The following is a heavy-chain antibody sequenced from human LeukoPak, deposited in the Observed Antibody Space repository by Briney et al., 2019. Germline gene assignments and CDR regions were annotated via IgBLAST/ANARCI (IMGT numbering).Heavy chain of an antibody. D-gene: IGHD3-22*01. CDR1: GGTFSSYA. V-gene: IGHV1-69*13. CDR3: ARGFSSGYFYFDY. CDR2: IIPIFGTA. Sequence: SAKVSCKASGGTFSSYAISWVRQAPGQGLEWMGGIIPIFGTANYAQKFQGRVTITADESTSTAYMELSSLRSEDTAVYYCARGFSSGYFYFDYWGQGTLVTVSS. J-gene: IGHJ4*02.